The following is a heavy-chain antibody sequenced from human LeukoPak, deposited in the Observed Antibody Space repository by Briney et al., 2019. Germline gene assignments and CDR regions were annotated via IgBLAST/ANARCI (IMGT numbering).Heavy chain of an antibody. CDR3: ARVPPMIVVAPFDP. CDR1: GYTFTSYG. D-gene: IGHD3-22*01. Sequence: ASVKVSCKASGYTFTSYGISWVRQAPGQGLEWMGWISAYNGNTNYAKKLQGRVTMTTDTSTSTAYMELRSLRSDDTAVYYCARVPPMIVVAPFDPWGQGTLVTVSS. CDR2: ISAYNGNT. J-gene: IGHJ5*02. V-gene: IGHV1-18*01.